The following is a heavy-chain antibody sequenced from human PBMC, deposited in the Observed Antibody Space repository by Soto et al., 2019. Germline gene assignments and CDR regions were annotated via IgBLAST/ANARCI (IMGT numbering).Heavy chain of an antibody. CDR3: ARGREYAAVAAYYYGMDV. CDR1: GFTFSSYG. CDR2: IKQDGSEK. Sequence: GGSLRLSCAASGFTFSSYGRSWVRQAPGKGLEWVANIKQDGSEKYYVDSVKGRFTISRDNAKNSLYLQMNSLRAEDTAVYYCARGREYAAVAAYYYGMDVWGQGTTVTVSS. V-gene: IGHV3-7*04. D-gene: IGHD6-19*01. J-gene: IGHJ6*02.